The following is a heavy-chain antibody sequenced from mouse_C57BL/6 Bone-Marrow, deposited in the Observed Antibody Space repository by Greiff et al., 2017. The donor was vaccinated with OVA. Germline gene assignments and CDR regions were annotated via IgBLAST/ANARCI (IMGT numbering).Heavy chain of an antibody. CDR2: ISDGGSYT. CDR3: AYYDYDFDY. CDR1: GFTFSSYA. V-gene: IGHV5-4*01. D-gene: IGHD2-4*01. J-gene: IGHJ2*01. Sequence: EVQRVESGGGLVKPGGSLKLSCAASGFTFSSYAMSWVRQTPEKRLEWVATISDGGSYTYYPDNVKGRFTISRDNAKNNLYLQMSHLKSEDTAMYYCAYYDYDFDYWGQGTTLTVSS.